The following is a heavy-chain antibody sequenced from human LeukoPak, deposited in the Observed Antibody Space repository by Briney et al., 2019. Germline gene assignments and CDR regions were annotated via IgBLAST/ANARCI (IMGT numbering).Heavy chain of an antibody. D-gene: IGHD6-19*01. Sequence: KPSETLSLTCTVSGGSISYYYWSWIRQPPGKGLEWIGYIYYSGTTNYNPSLKSRVTTSVDTSKNQFSLKLSSVTAADTAVYYCARALGIAVAGTVAHYFDYWGQGTLVTVSS. V-gene: IGHV4-59*12. CDR3: ARALGIAVAGTVAHYFDY. CDR2: IYYSGTT. J-gene: IGHJ4*02. CDR1: GGSISYYY.